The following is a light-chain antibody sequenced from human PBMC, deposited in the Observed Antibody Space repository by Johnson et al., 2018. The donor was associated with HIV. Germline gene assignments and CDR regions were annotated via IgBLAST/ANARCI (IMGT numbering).Light chain of an antibody. CDR2: DDN. CDR1: SSNIGNNF. CDR3: ATWDTGLSAGV. Sequence: QSVLTQPPSVSAAPGQRVTISCSGSSSNIGNNFVSWFQQLPGTAPKLLIYDDNKRPSRIPARFSGSTSGTSATLGITGLQTGDEADYYCATWDTGLSAGVFGTGTEVTVL. J-gene: IGLJ1*01. V-gene: IGLV1-51*02.